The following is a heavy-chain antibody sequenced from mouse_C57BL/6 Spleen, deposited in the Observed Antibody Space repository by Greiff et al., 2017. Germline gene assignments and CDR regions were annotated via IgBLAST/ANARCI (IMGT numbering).Heavy chain of an antibody. Sequence: EVQLVESGGGLVKPGGSLKLSCAASGFTFSSYTMSWVRQTPEKRLEWVATISGGGGNTYYPDSVKGRFTISRDNAKNTLYLQMSSLRSEDTALYYCARITTVSRAMDYWGQGTSVTVSS. D-gene: IGHD1-1*01. CDR3: ARITTVSRAMDY. J-gene: IGHJ4*01. CDR1: GFTFSSYT. V-gene: IGHV5-9*01. CDR2: ISGGGGNT.